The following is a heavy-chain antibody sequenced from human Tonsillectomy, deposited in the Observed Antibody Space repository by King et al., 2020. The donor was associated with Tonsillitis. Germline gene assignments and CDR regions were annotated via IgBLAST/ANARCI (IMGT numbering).Heavy chain of an antibody. Sequence: VQLVESGGGVVQPGRSLRLSCAASGFTLSNYAMNWVRQAPGKGLEWVAVISYDGSAKYYARSVKGRFTISRDNSDNRIYLQMNSLRPEDTAVYYCARDVGPGVAVAGTIDRWGQGTLVTASS. V-gene: IGHV3-30*04. J-gene: IGHJ5*02. D-gene: IGHD6-19*01. CDR1: GFTLSNYA. CDR3: ARDVGPGVAVAGTIDR. CDR2: ISYDGSAK.